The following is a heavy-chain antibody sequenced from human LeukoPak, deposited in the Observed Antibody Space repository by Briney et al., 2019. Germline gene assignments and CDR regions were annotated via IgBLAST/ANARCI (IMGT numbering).Heavy chain of an antibody. CDR2: IIRFLGVV. V-gene: IGHV1-69*10. CDR1: TDTSTNYC. D-gene: IGHD3-10*01. CDR3: AGESDESGSYYIDR. J-gene: IGHJ4*02. Sequence: ASMNVSCKPSTDTSTNYCITCVRQAPGQGRGWGGGIIRFLGVVNYAQKLLGRVTTSGDKTTTPASMELTSLRSDDTAVYYCAGESDESGSYYIDRWGLGTLVTV.